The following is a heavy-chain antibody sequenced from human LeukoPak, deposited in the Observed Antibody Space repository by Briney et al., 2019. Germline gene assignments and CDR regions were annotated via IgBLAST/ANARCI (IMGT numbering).Heavy chain of an antibody. CDR2: ISGSGGST. J-gene: IGHJ4*02. Sequence: GGSLRLSCAASGFTFSSYAMSWVRQAPGKGLEWVSAISGSGGSTYYADSVKGRFTISRDNSKNTLYLQMNSLRAEDTAVYYCAKDRKAPPSEYQLLPGGFDYWGQGTLVTVSS. CDR1: GFTFSSYA. CDR3: AKDRKAPPSEYQLLPGGFDY. D-gene: IGHD2-2*01. V-gene: IGHV3-23*01.